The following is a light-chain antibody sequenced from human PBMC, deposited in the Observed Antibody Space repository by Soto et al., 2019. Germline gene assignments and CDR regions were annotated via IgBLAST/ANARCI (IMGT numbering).Light chain of an antibody. Sequence: QSALTQPASVSGSPGQSITISCTGTSSDVGSYNLVSWYQHHPGKASKLMIYEGSKRPSGGSNRFSCSKSGNTASLTISGLQAEDEAYYYCCSYAGSSTYVFGPGTKLTVL. J-gene: IGLJ1*01. V-gene: IGLV2-23*01. CDR3: CSYAGSSTYV. CDR2: EGS. CDR1: SSDVGSYNL.